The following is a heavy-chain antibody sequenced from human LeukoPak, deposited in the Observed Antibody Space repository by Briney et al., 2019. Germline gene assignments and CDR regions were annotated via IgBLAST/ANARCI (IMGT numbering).Heavy chain of an antibody. CDR3: ARERDTGYDLGY. CDR1: GYSFTSYY. Sequence: ASVKVSCEASGYSFTSYYMHWVRQAPGQGLEWMGIINSSGGSTIYAQKLEGRVTMTRDTSTSTVYMELSSLRSEDTAVYYCARERDTGYDLGYWGQGTLVTVSS. V-gene: IGHV1-46*04. D-gene: IGHD5-12*01. CDR2: INSSGGST. J-gene: IGHJ4*02.